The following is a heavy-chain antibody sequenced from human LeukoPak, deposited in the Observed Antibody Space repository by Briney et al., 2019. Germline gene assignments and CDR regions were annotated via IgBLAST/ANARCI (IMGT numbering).Heavy chain of an antibody. J-gene: IGHJ4*02. CDR1: GDSFSSSSNY. CDR2: IYYSGST. Sequence: PSASLSLTCTASGDSFSSSSNYWGWIRQPPGNGLEWIWSIYYSGSTYYNPLLKSRVTISDDTSENQYSLKLSSVTDADTPVYYCARYDYVWGSYRHDYWGQETLVTVSS. D-gene: IGHD3-16*02. V-gene: IGHV4-39*01. CDR3: ARYDYVWGSYRHDY.